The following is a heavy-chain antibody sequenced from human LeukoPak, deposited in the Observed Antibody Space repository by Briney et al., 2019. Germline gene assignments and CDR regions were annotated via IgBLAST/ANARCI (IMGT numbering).Heavy chain of an antibody. V-gene: IGHV1-18*01. CDR2: ISAYNGNT. Sequence: GASVKVSCKASGYTFTSYGISWVRQAPGQGLEWMGWISAYNGNTNYAQKLQGRVTMTTDTSTSTAYMELRSLRSDDTAVYYCARDLEVATIRRGWFDPWGQGTLVTVSS. D-gene: IGHD5-12*01. CDR3: ARDLEVATIRRGWFDP. J-gene: IGHJ5*02. CDR1: GYTFTSYG.